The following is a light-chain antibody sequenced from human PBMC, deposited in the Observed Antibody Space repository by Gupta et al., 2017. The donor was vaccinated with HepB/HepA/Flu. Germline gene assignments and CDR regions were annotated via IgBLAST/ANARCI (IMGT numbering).Light chain of an antibody. Sequence: SALPQPRSVSGSLGQPGTIPCNGPRSTGGDYNYASWYQQPPGKAPKLMISDLGKRHSGCPHRFSGSRPGNATTLTISWLRSEDEADYYFGSYERRYTPHLVFGGGTKLTVL. V-gene: IGLV2-11*01. J-gene: IGLJ2*01. CDR2: DLG. CDR3: GSYERRYTPHLV. CDR1: RSTGGDYNY.